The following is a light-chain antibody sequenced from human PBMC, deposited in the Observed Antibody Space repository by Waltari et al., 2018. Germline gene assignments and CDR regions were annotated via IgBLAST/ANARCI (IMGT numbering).Light chain of an antibody. CDR2: DAS. J-gene: IGKJ5*01. CDR3: QQYNNWPIT. CDR1: QSVSRK. Sequence: EIVMTQSPANLSVSPGESATLPCRASQSVSRKLAWYQQKPGQAPRLLISDASTRATVIPPRFSGSGSGTDFTLTISSLQSEDFAVYYCQQYNNWPITFGQGTRLEIK. V-gene: IGKV3-15*01.